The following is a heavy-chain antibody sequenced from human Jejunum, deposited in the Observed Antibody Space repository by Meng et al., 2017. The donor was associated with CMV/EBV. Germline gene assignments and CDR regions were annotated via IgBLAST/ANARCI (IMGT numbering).Heavy chain of an antibody. CDR2: TYAGGSDR. D-gene: IGHD1-26*01. J-gene: IGHJ4*02. CDR3: ARGVAENLGWEMGY. Sequence: VHLVVSGGVLVCPGGSLRLSCAASGFTLSSHWMHWVRQVPGKGLVWVSRTYAGGSDRTYADSVKGRFTITGDNAKNTLYLQMNSLRAEDTGVYYCARGVAENLGWEMGYWGQGTLVTVSS. CDR1: GFTLSSHW. V-gene: IGHV3-74*01.